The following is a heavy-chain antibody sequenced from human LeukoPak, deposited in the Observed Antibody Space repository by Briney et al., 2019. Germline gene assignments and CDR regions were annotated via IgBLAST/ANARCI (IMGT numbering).Heavy chain of an antibody. CDR2: ISAYNGNT. D-gene: IGHD6-19*01. CDR1: GYTFTSYG. V-gene: IGHV1-18*01. Sequence: GASVKVSCKASGYTFTSYGISWVRQAPRQGLEWMGWISAYNGNTNYAQKLQGRVTMTTDTSTSTAYMELRSLRSDDTAVYYCASRSGWYGGDAFDIWGKGTMVTVSS. J-gene: IGHJ3*02. CDR3: ASRSGWYGGDAFDI.